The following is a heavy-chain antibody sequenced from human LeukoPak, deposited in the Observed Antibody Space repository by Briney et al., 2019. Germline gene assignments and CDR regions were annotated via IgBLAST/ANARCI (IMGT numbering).Heavy chain of an antibody. Sequence: GESLKISCKGSGYSFTSYWIGWVRQMPGKGLEWMGIIYPGDSDTRYSPSFQGQVTISADKSISTAYLQWSSLKASDTAMYYCARIRYSNYYYYYMDVWGKGTTVTISS. CDR3: ARIRYSNYYYYYMDV. D-gene: IGHD3-9*01. CDR2: IYPGDSDT. CDR1: GYSFTSYW. V-gene: IGHV5-51*01. J-gene: IGHJ6*03.